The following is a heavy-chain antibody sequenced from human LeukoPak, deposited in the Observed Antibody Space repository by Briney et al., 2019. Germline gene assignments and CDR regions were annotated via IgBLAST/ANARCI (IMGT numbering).Heavy chain of an antibody. V-gene: IGHV4-59*01. CDR2: SQNSGCT. Sequence: SETLSLTCTVSGGSISSYYWSWIRQPPGKGLEWIGYSQNSGCTNCNPSLKSRVTISVDTSKNQFSLKLSSVTAADTAVYYCARDYSGSLDYWGQGTLVTVSS. D-gene: IGHD3-10*01. CDR3: ARDYSGSLDY. J-gene: IGHJ4*02. CDR1: GGSISSYY.